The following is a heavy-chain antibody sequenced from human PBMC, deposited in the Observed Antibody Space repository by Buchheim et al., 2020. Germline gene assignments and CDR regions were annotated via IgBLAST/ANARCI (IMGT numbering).Heavy chain of an antibody. V-gene: IGHV3-74*01. J-gene: IGHJ6*02. CDR3: VRDWYGMDV. CDR2: TDSDGSST. Sequence: QLVESGGGLVQPGGSLRLSCAASGFTFSNFWMHWVRQAPGKGLVWVSRTDSDGSSTDYADSVKGRFTIFRDNAKNTLYLQMNSLRPEDTAVYFCVRDWYGMDVWGRGTT. CDR1: GFTFSNFW.